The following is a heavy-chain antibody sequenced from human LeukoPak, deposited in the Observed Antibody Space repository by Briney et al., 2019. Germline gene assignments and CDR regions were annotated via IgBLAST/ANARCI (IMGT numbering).Heavy chain of an antibody. CDR1: GYTFTSYG. J-gene: IGHJ4*02. CDR2: ISAYNGNT. CDR3: ARSFESWEGWVIFDY. D-gene: IGHD1-26*01. V-gene: IGHV1-18*01. Sequence: GASVKVSCKASGYTFTSYGISWVRQAPGQGLEWMGWISAYNGNTNYAQKLQGRVTMTTDTSTSTAYMELRSLRSDDTAVYYCARSFESWEGWVIFDYWGQGTLVTVSS.